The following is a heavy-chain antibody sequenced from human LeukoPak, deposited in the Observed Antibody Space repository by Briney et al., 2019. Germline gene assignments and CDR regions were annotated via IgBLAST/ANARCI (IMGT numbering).Heavy chain of an antibody. CDR3: ARGPLYGDYYCDF. CDR2: ISPKNGDT. Sequence: ASVKVSCKASNYNFSDYTINWVRHAPGQGLEWMGWISPKNGDTNTAQRFQGRVTMTTETSTTTAYMDLRNLTSDDTAVYFCARGPLYGDYYCDFWGQGTLVTVSS. D-gene: IGHD4-17*01. CDR1: NYNFSDYT. J-gene: IGHJ4*02. V-gene: IGHV1-18*01.